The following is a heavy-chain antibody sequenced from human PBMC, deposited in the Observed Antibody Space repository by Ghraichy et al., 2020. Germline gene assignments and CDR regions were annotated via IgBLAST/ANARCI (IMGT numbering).Heavy chain of an antibody. CDR2: IKQDGSEK. V-gene: IGHV3-7*04. D-gene: IGHD6-6*01. CDR3: ARGRAARLGYGMDV. Sequence: ETLSLTCAASGFTFNIYWMNWVRQAPGKGLEWVANIKQDGSEKYYVDSVKGRFTISRDNANNSLYLQMKSLRAEDTAVYYCARGRAARLGYGMDVWGQGTTVTVSS. J-gene: IGHJ6*02. CDR1: GFTFNIYW.